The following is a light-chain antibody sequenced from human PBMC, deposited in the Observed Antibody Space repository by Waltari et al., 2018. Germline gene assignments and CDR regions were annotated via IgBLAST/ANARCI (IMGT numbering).Light chain of an antibody. J-gene: IGKJ1*01. CDR2: GAS. CDR1: QTVSRAL. CDR3: QHYLRLPVT. Sequence: EIVLTQSPGTLSFSLGERATVSCRASQTVSRALSWYQQKPGQAPRLIIYGASTRATGVPDRFSGSGSGTGFSLTIIRLEPDDFAVYYCQHYLRLPVTFGQGTPVEI. V-gene: IGKV3-20*01.